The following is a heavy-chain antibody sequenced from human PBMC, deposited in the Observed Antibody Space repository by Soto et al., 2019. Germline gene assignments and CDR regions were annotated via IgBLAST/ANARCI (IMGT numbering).Heavy chain of an antibody. CDR2: ISSDGSRK. J-gene: IGHJ4*02. CDR1: GFTFGNFG. D-gene: IGHD6-13*01. Sequence: GSLRLSCAASGFTFGNFGIHWVRQAPGKGLEWVADISSDGSRKFYADSVKGRFTISRDNSKNTLYLQMNSLRTEDTAVYFCARGCSGGTNCFYFDFWGQGILVTVSS. CDR3: ARGCSGGTNCFYFDF. V-gene: IGHV3-30*03.